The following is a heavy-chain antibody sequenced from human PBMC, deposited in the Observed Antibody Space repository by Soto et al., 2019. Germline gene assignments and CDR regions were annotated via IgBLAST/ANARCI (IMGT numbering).Heavy chain of an antibody. Sequence: GGSLRLSCAAPGFTFSSYTMNWVRLAPGRGLEYVSVITSDGGSTYYADSVKGRFTISRDNSKNTLYLQMSSLRAEDTAVYYCVKDLTGTTKFDPWGQGTLVTVSS. CDR2: ITSDGGST. J-gene: IGHJ5*02. CDR3: VKDLTGTTKFDP. CDR1: GFTFSSYT. V-gene: IGHV3-64D*08. D-gene: IGHD1-7*01.